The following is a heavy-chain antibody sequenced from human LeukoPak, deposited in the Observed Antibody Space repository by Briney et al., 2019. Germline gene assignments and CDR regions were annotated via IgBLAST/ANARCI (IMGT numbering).Heavy chain of an antibody. D-gene: IGHD6-6*01. CDR1: RFTFNSYS. V-gene: IGHV3-21*01. CDR3: ARVRDYSSSSPPADAFDI. Sequence: GGSLRLSCAASRFTFNSYSMNWVRHAPGKGLEGVTSISSSSTYIYYTDSVKGRFTISRDHAKNSLYLQMNSLSAEHTAVYYCARVRDYSSSSPPADAFDIWGQGTMVTVSS. CDR2: ISSSSTYI. J-gene: IGHJ3*02.